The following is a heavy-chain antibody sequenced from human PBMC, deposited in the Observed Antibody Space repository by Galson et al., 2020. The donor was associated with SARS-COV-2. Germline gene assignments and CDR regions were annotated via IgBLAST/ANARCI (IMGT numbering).Heavy chain of an antibody. D-gene: IGHD2-15*01. CDR1: GFTFSDYY. CDR3: ARAGPRRDGYSDS. V-gene: IGHV3-11*05. J-gene: IGHJ5*02. Sequence: AGGSLRLSCAASGFTFSDYYMTWIRQAPGKGLEWLSYISTSSSYTKYADSVKGRFTISRDNAKNSLYLQVNSLRAEDTAVYYCARAGPRRDGYSDSWGQGTLVTVSS. CDR2: ISTSSSYT.